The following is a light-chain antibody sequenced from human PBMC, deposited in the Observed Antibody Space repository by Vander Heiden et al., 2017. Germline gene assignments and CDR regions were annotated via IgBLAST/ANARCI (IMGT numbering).Light chain of an antibody. CDR2: VAS. Sequence: EIVLPPSPGTLSLSPGASATLSCRASQSVSSSYLAWYQQKPGQAPRLLIYVASSRATGIPDRFSGSGSGTDFTLTISRLEPEDFAVYYCQQYGSSPWTFGQGTKVEIK. CDR1: QSVSSSY. CDR3: QQYGSSPWT. J-gene: IGKJ1*01. V-gene: IGKV3-20*01.